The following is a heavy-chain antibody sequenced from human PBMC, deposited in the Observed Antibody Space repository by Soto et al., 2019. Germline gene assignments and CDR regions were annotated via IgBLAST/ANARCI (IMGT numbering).Heavy chain of an antibody. J-gene: IGHJ6*02. CDR1: GFTFSSYS. CDR3: AELLTVDYGMDV. CDR2: ISSSSSYI. D-gene: IGHD2-15*01. Sequence: EVQLVESGGGLVKPGGSLRLSCAASGFTFSSYSMNWVRQAPGKGLEWVSSISSSSSYIYYADSVKGRFTISRDNAKNSLYLQMNSLRAEDTAVYYCAELLTVDYGMDVWGQGTTVTVSS. V-gene: IGHV3-21*01.